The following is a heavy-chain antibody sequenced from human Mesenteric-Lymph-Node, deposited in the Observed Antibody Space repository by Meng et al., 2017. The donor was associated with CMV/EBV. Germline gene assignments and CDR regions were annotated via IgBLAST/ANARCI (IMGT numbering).Heavy chain of an antibody. V-gene: IGHV4-39*01. Sequence: QLQLQESGPGLVKPSAPLSPTCPVSGGSISSSSYYWGWIRQPPGKGLEWIGYIYYSGSTYYYNPSLKTRVTISVDTSKNQFSLKLSSVTAADTAVYYCARHSALLVTNFDYWGQGTLVTVSS. CDR3: ARHSALLVTNFDY. CDR2: IYYSGSTY. CDR1: GGSISSSSYY. D-gene: IGHD5-18*01. J-gene: IGHJ4*02.